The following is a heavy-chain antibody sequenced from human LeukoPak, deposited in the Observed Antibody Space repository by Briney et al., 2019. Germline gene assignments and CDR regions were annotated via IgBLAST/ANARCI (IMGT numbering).Heavy chain of an antibody. CDR3: ARESVPYCGGDCYLDY. D-gene: IGHD2-21*02. J-gene: IGHJ4*02. CDR1: GYTFTSYA. V-gene: IGHV1-3*01. CDR2: INAGNGNT. Sequence: ASVKVSCKTSGYTFTSYAMHWVRQAPGQRLEWMGWINAGNGNTKYSQKFQGRVTITRDTSASTAYMELSSLRSEDTAVYYCARESVPYCGGDCYLDYWGQGTLVTVSS.